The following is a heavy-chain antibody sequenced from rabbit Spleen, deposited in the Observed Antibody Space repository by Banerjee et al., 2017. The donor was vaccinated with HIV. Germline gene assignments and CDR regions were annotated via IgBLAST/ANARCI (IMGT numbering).Heavy chain of an antibody. Sequence: EESGGGLVKPEGSLTLTCTASGFSFSSSYWISWVRQAPGKGLEWIACIYAGSSGNTYYTSWAKGRFTISKTSPTTVTLQMTSLAAADTATYFCAREANTGTGDFGLWGQGTLVTVS. CDR2: IYAGSSGNT. D-gene: IGHD7-1*01. CDR1: GFSFSSSYW. J-gene: IGHJ4*01. V-gene: IGHV1S45*01. CDR3: AREANTGTGDFGL.